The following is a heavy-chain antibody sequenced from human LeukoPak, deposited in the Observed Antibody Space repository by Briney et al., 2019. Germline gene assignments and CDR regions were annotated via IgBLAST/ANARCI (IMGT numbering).Heavy chain of an antibody. J-gene: IGHJ6*02. CDR1: GGSISSYY. Sequence: PSETLSLTCTVSGGSISSYYWSWIRQPPGKGLEWIGYIYYSGSTNYNPSLKSRVTISVDTSKNQFSLKLSSVTAADTAVYYCASLRDSSSWYGASEYGMDVWGQGTTVTVSS. CDR3: ASLRDSSSWYGASEYGMDV. V-gene: IGHV4-59*12. CDR2: IYYSGST. D-gene: IGHD6-13*01.